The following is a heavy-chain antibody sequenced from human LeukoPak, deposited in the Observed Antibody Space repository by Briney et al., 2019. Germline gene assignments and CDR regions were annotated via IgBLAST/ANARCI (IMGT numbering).Heavy chain of an antibody. J-gene: IGHJ4*02. V-gene: IGHV3-15*01. D-gene: IGHD3-22*01. Sequence: GGSLRLSCAASGFTFINAWMAWVRQAPGKGLEWVGRIKAKAHGGTTDYAAPVKGRFTISRDDSKNTLYLQMNSLKSEDTAVYYCTTELDIRPNHYWGQGTLVTVSS. CDR1: GFTFINAW. CDR2: IKAKAHGGTT. CDR3: TTELDIRPNHY.